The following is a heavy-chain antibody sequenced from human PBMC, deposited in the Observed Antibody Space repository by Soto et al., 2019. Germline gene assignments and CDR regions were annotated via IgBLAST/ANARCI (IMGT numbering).Heavy chain of an antibody. CDR3: ARVLSAATVVTCYFDY. D-gene: IGHD2-15*01. CDR1: GGSISSSEYY. CDR2: IYSSGNT. Sequence: QVHLQESGPGLVKPSQTLSLTCTVSGGSISSSEYYWSWIRQPPGKGLEWIGYIYSSGNTYYNPSLKSRLTISVDTSKNQFSLKLNSVTAADTALYYCARVLSAATVVTCYFDYWGQGTLVTVSS. J-gene: IGHJ4*02. V-gene: IGHV4-31*03.